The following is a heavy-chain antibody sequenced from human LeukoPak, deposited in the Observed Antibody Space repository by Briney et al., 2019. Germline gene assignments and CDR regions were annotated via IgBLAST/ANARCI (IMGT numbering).Heavy chain of an antibody. CDR2: IWYDGSNK. CDR1: QFTFSNHG. CDR3: ARDRGVSYFDY. V-gene: IGHV3-33*01. J-gene: IGHJ4*02. Sequence: GGSLRLSCAASQFTFSNHGMHWVRQAPGKGLEWVAVIWYDGSNKYYADPVKGRFTISRDNSQNTLYLQMNSLRAEDTAVYYCARDRGVSYFDYWGQGTQVTVSS. D-gene: IGHD3-10*01.